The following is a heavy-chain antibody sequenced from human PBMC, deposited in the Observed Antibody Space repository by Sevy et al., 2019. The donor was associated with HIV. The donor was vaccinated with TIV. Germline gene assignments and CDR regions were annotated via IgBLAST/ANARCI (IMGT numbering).Heavy chain of an antibody. CDR2: ISAYNGNT. J-gene: IGHJ4*02. CDR3: AGGSPTGAIDY. V-gene: IGHV1-18*01. Sequence: ASVKVSCKASGYTFTSYGISWVRQAPGQGLEWMGWISAYNGNTNYAQKLQGRVTMTTDTSTSTAHMELRSLRSDDTAVYYCAGGSPTGAIDYWGQGTLVTVSS. D-gene: IGHD1-26*01. CDR1: GYTFTSYG.